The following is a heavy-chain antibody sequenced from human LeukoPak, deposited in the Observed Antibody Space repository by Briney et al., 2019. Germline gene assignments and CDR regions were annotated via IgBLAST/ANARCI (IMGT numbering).Heavy chain of an antibody. CDR2: IYYSGST. CDR1: GGSISSYY. J-gene: IGHJ6*03. D-gene: IGHD5-12*01. V-gene: IGHV4-59*08. Sequence: PSETLSLTCTVSGGSISSYYWSWIRQPPGKGLEWIGYIYYSGSTNYNPSLKSRVTISVDTSKNQFSLKLSSVTAPDTAVYYCARVFGGSDFNYYYYYMDVWGKGTTVTISS. CDR3: ARVFGGSDFNYYYYYMDV.